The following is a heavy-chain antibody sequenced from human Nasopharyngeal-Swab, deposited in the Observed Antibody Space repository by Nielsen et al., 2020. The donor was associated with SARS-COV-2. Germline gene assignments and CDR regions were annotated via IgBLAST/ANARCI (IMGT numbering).Heavy chain of an antibody. CDR2: IYYSGST. D-gene: IGHD3-22*01. Sequence: WIRQPPGKGLEWIGYIYYSGSTYYNPSLKSRVTISVDTSKNQFSLKLSSVTAADTAAYYCARATMIVVVIGAFDIWGQGTMVTVSS. J-gene: IGHJ3*02. CDR3: ARATMIVVVIGAFDI. V-gene: IGHV4-31*02.